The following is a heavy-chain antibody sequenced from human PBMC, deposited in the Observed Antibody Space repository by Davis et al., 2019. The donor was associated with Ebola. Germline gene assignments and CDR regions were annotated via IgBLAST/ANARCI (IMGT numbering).Heavy chain of an antibody. J-gene: IGHJ6*02. D-gene: IGHD3-16*01. CDR2: ISYDGSNK. CDR3: ARGMITFSYGMDV. Sequence: GESLKISCAASGFTFSNAWMSWVRQAPGKGLEWVAVISYDGSNKYYADSVKGRFTISRDNSKNTLYLQLNSLRAEDTAVYYCARGMITFSYGMDVWGQGTTVTVSS. CDR1: GFTFSNAW. V-gene: IGHV3-30-3*01.